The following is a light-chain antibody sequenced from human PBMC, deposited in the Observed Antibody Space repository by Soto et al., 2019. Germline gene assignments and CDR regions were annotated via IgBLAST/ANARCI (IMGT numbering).Light chain of an antibody. CDR2: DSN. J-gene: IGLJ1*01. CDR1: SSNIGAGQD. CDR3: QSYGTSMSGLYV. Sequence: QSVLTQPPSVSGAPGQRVTISCTGTSSNIGAGQDVHWYRQLPGAAPKFLISDSNNRASGVPDRFSVSKSGASASLAITGIRAEDEGDYFCQSYGTSMSGLYVLGTGNKVTVL. V-gene: IGLV1-40*01.